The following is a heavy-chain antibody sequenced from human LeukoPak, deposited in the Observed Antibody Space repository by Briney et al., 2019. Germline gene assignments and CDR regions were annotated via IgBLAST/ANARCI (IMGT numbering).Heavy chain of an antibody. CDR1: GGSFSGYY. CDR2: INHSGST. CDR3: ARVAYSSGWYVAHYYYGMDV. Sequence: SETLSLTCAVYGGSFSGYYWSWIRQPPGKGLEWIGEINHSGSTNYNPSLKSRVTISVDTSKNQFSLKLSSVTAADTAVYYCARVAYSSGWYVAHYYYGMDVWGQGTTVTVPS. D-gene: IGHD6-19*01. V-gene: IGHV4-34*01. J-gene: IGHJ6*02.